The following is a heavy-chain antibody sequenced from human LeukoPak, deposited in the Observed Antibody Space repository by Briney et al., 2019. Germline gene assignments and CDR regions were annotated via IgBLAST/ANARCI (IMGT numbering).Heavy chain of an antibody. V-gene: IGHV3-66*01. Sequence: PRGSLRLSCAASGFTVSSSYMSWVRQAPGKGLEWVSLIYSAGSTYYADSVKGRFTISRDNSKSTLYLQMNSLRAEDAAVYYCARKTPRFGDYDYWGQGTLVTVSS. CDR2: IYSAGST. J-gene: IGHJ4*02. CDR3: ARKTPRFGDYDY. D-gene: IGHD2-15*01. CDR1: GFTVSSSY.